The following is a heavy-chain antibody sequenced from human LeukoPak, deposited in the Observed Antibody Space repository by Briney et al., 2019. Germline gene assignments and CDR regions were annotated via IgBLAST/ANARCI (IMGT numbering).Heavy chain of an antibody. CDR2: IYTGGST. CDR1: GFTFSSNY. J-gene: IGHJ4*02. CDR3: AKDGEYCTSTSCYPDYFDY. Sequence: GGSLRLSCAASGFTFSSNYMSWVRQAPGKGLEWVSVIYTGGSTYSTDSVKGRFTISRDNSKNTLHLQMNSLRAEDTALYYCAKDGEYCTSTSCYPDYFDYWGQGTLVTVSS. V-gene: IGHV3-66*01. D-gene: IGHD2-2*01.